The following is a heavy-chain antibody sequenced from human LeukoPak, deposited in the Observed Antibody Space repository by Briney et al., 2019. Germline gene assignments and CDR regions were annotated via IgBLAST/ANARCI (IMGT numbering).Heavy chain of an antibody. CDR3: ARVGYCSSTSCYYFDY. D-gene: IGHD2-2*01. Sequence: SVKVSCKASGGTFSSYAISWVRQAPGQGLEWMGGIIPIFGTANYAQKFRGRVTITTDESTSTAYMELSSLRSEDTAVYYCARVGYCSSTSCYYFDYWGQGTLVTVSS. CDR2: IIPIFGTA. V-gene: IGHV1-69*05. J-gene: IGHJ4*02. CDR1: GGTFSSYA.